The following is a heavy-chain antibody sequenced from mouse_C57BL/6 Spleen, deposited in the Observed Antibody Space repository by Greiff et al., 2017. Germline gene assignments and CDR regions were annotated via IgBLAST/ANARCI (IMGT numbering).Heavy chain of an antibody. CDR2: INPNNGGT. J-gene: IGHJ2*01. V-gene: IGHV1-22*01. CDR3: ARGVVASPRDY. CDR1: GYTFTDYN. D-gene: IGHD1-1*01. Sequence: VQLQQSGPELVKPGASVKMSCQASGYTFTDYNMHWVKQSHGKSLEWIGYINPNNGGTSYNQKFKGKATLTVNKSSSTAYMELRSLTSEDSAVYYCARGVVASPRDYWGKGTTLTVSS.